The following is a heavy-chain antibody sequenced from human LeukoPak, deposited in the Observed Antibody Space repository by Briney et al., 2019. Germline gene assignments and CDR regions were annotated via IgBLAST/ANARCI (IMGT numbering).Heavy chain of an antibody. CDR1: GGSFSGYY. Sequence: SETLSLTCAVYGGSFSGYYWSWIRQPLGKGLEWIGEINHSGSTNYNPSLKSRVTISVDTSKNQFSLKLSSVTAADTAVYYCARGGGYDYVWGSYRFSYFDYWGQGTLVTVSS. CDR2: INHSGST. J-gene: IGHJ4*02. CDR3: ARGGGYDYVWGSYRFSYFDY. D-gene: IGHD3-16*02. V-gene: IGHV4-34*01.